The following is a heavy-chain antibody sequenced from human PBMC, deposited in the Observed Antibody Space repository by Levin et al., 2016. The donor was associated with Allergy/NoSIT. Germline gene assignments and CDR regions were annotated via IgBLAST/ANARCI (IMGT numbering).Heavy chain of an antibody. Sequence: PGKGLEWIGYINYSGNTYYKSSLKSRVTISVDTSKNQFSLKLSSVTAADTAVYYCARAGNRGYSGYDLDYWGQGTLVTVSS. CDR2: INYSGNT. CDR3: ARAGNRGYSGYDLDY. J-gene: IGHJ4*02. D-gene: IGHD5-12*01. V-gene: IGHV4-30-4*05.